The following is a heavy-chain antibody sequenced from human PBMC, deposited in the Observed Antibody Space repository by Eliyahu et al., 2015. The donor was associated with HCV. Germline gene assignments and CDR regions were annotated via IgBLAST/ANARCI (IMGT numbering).Heavy chain of an antibody. CDR3: VRVTRENYGEWILPGYFDL. CDR2: IYYSGST. Sequence: QGDLQESGPRLVKASETXSLTCSVSSGSVXXGRYQWAWVRQPPGKALEYXGFIYYSGSTDYNHSLLGRATISLGSSKNQFSLNLESVTAADTAVYFCVRVTRENYGEWILPGYFDLWGRGILVSVSS. J-gene: IGHJ2*01. V-gene: IGHV4-61*01. CDR1: SGSVXXGRYQ. D-gene: IGHD2-2*03.